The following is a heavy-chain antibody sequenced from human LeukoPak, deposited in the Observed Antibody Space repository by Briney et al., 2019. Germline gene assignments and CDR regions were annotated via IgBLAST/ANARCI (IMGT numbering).Heavy chain of an antibody. V-gene: IGHV3-53*01. CDR2: IYSGGST. J-gene: IGHJ4*02. D-gene: IGHD6-13*01. Sequence: SGGSLRLSCAASGFTVSSNYMSWVRQAPGKGLEWVSVIYSGGSTYYADSVKGRFTVSRDNSKNTLYLQMNSLKTEDTAVYYCTTDLIAGFDYWGQGTLVTVSS. CDR1: GFTVSSNY. CDR3: TTDLIAGFDY.